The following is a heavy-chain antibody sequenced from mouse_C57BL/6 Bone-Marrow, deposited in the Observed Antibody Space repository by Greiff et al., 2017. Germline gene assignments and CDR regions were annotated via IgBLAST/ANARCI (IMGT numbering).Heavy chain of an antibody. CDR2: ISSSGST. V-gene: IGHV3-4*01. D-gene: IGHD1-1*01. J-gene: IGHJ1*03. CDR1: GYSITNGNHW. CDR3: ARGELDYYGSSYGYFDV. Sequence: EVKLMESGPALVKPSQTVSLTCTVTGYSITNGNHWWNWIRQVSGSKLEWIGYISSSGSTDSNPSLKSRISITRDTSKNQLFLQLNSVTTEDIATYYCARGELDYYGSSYGYFDVWGTGTTVTVSS.